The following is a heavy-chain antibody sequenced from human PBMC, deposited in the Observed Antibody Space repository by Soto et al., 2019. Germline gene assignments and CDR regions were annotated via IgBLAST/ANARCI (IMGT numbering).Heavy chain of an antibody. Sequence: QVQLVESGGGVVQPGRSLRLSCAASGFTFSTYGMHWVRQAPGKGLEWVAVISYDGSNKYYADSVKGRFTISRDNSKNTLYLQMNRLRAEDTAVYYCAKDLYYYGSGSYDAFDIWGQGTMVTVSS. CDR1: GFTFSTYG. CDR2: ISYDGSNK. J-gene: IGHJ3*02. CDR3: AKDLYYYGSGSYDAFDI. V-gene: IGHV3-30*18. D-gene: IGHD3-10*01.